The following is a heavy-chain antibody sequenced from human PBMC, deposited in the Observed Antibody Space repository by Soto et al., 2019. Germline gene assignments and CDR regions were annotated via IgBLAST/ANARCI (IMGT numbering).Heavy chain of an antibody. Sequence: TLSLTCAVAGGSISSGGYSWSWIRQPPGKGLEWIGYIYHSVSTYYNPSLKSRVTISVDRSKNQFSLKLSSVTAADTAVYYCARVDYDFWSGYSSYGMDVWGQGTTVTASS. CDR2: IYHSVST. V-gene: IGHV4-30-2*01. D-gene: IGHD3-3*01. J-gene: IGHJ6*02. CDR3: ARVDYDFWSGYSSYGMDV. CDR1: GGSISSGGYS.